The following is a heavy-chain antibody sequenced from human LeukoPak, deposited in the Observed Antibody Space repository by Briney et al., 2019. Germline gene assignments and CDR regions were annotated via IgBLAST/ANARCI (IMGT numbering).Heavy chain of an antibody. J-gene: IGHJ6*02. D-gene: IGHD5-24*01. CDR1: GFTFTSYG. V-gene: IGHV3-33*01. Sequence: GGSLRLSCAASGFTFTSYGMHWVRQAPGEGLEWVAVIWYDGSKKYYADPVKGRFTISRDNFKNTLFLQMNSLRVEDTAVYYCARDDGYYGMDVWGQGTMVTVSS. CDR3: ARDDGYYGMDV. CDR2: IWYDGSKK.